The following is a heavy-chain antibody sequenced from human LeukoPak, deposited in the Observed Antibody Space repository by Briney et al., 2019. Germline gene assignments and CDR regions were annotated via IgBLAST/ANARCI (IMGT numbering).Heavy chain of an antibody. D-gene: IGHD3-3*01. Sequence: ASVKVSCTASGYTFTGYYMHWVRQAPGQGLEWMGWINPNSGGTNYAQKFQGRVTMTRDTSISTAYMELSRLRSDDTAVYYCARLNFWSGSGYFDYWGQGTLVTVSS. J-gene: IGHJ4*02. CDR2: INPNSGGT. CDR3: ARLNFWSGSGYFDY. CDR1: GYTFTGYY. V-gene: IGHV1-2*02.